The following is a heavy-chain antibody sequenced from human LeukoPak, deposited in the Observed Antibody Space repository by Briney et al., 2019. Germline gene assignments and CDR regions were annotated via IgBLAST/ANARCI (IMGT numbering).Heavy chain of an antibody. V-gene: IGHV3-23*01. Sequence: GGSLRLSCAASGFTFSSYAMSWVRQAPGKGLEWVSAISGSGGSTYYADSVKGRFTISRDNAKNSLYLQMNSLRAEDTALYYCAKGGYSYGTNWFDPWGQGTLVTVSS. J-gene: IGHJ5*02. CDR2: ISGSGGST. CDR3: AKGGYSYGTNWFDP. D-gene: IGHD5-18*01. CDR1: GFTFSSYA.